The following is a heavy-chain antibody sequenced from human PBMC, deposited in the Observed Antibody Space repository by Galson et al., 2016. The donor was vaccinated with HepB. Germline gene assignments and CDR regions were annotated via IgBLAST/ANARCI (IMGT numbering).Heavy chain of an antibody. V-gene: IGHV4-59*02. Sequence: ETLSLTCTVSGDSVSDSYCNWVRQPPGKGLEWIGNVHYTEGSIYNPSLKGRGSITMDSSKNQFSLRLRSVTSADTAVYYCVTGRGWLPDYWGQGIHVTVSS. CDR2: VHYTEGS. CDR1: GDSVSDSY. J-gene: IGHJ4*02. CDR3: VTGRGWLPDY. D-gene: IGHD5-24*01.